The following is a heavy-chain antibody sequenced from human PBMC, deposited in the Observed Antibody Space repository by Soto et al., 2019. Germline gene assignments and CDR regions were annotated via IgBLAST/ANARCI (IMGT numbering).Heavy chain of an antibody. CDR2: ISPYNDYT. CDR1: GYTFIRYG. CDR3: ARGGYYDNSWGKLSHYGLDV. Sequence: QVQLAQSANEVKKPGASVRVSCKAAGYTFIRYGIAWVRQAPGQGLEWMGWISPYNDYTVYAQKFQGRVSMTADTSPXTXYXXLRGLKSDETAVYYCARGGYYDNSWGKLSHYGLDVWGQGTSVSVSS. J-gene: IGHJ6*02. D-gene: IGHD3-16*01. V-gene: IGHV1-18*01.